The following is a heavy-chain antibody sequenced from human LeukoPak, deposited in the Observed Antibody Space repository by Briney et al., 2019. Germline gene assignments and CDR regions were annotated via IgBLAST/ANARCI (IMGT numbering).Heavy chain of an antibody. D-gene: IGHD3-3*01. V-gene: IGHV4-59*08. Sequence: PSETLSLTCTVSGGSISSYYWSWIRQPPGKGLEWIGYIYYSGSTNYNPSLKSRVTISVDTSKNQFSLKLSSVTTADTAVYYCARRFSLIRYYTPTDYFDYWGQGTLVTVSS. J-gene: IGHJ4*02. CDR1: GGSISSYY. CDR2: IYYSGST. CDR3: ARRFSLIRYYTPTDYFDY.